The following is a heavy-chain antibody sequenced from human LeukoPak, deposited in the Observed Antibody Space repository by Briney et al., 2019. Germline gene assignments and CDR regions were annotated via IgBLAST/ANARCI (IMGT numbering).Heavy chain of an antibody. CDR2: IYYSGST. J-gene: IGHJ4*02. V-gene: IGHV4-59*01. CDR3: VRTNNPDFYDD. Sequence: PETLSLTCTVSSGSISGYYLSWIRQPPGTGLEWIGYIYYSGSTNYNPPLKSRVTMSVDTSTNQFFLKLSSVTAADTAVYYCVRTNNPDFYDDWGQGTLVTVSS. CDR1: SGSISGYY.